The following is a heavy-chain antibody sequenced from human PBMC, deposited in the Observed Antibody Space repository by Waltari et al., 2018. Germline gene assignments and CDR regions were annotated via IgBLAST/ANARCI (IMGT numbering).Heavy chain of an antibody. CDR3: ARDLYVMGVTGGVDGLGFFDL. CDR2: ISYNGKH. J-gene: IGHJ2*01. CDR1: GASLSSYY. V-gene: IGHV4-59*01. D-gene: IGHD5-12*01. Sequence: QVQLQESGPGLVKPSETLSLTCTVSGASLSSYYWSWIRQSPGRGLEWIGYISYNGKHKLNPSLKSRATISADTSKNQFSLNLSSVTAADTALYYCARDLYVMGVTGGVDGLGFFDLWGRGTLVIVSS.